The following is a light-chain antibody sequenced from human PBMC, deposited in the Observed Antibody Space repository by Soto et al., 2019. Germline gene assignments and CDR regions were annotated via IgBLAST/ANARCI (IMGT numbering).Light chain of an antibody. CDR3: AAWDDSLNVPV. J-gene: IGLJ2*01. CDR1: SSNIGSNT. V-gene: IGLV1-44*01. Sequence: QSVLTQPPSASGTPGQRVTISCSGSSSNIGSNTVNWYQQLPGTAPKLLIYSNNQRPSGVPDRFSGSKSGTSASLAISGLQSEDEAEYYCAAWDDSLNVPVFGGGTKLTVL. CDR2: SNN.